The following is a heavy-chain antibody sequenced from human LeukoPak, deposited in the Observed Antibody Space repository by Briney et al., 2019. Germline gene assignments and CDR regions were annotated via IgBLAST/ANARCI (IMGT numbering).Heavy chain of an antibody. J-gene: IGHJ4*02. D-gene: IGHD3-22*01. CDR3: ARGSTYYDSSGQVPFDY. CDR1: GFTFSSYS. Sequence: GGSLRLTCAASGFTFSSYSMNWVRQAPGKGLEWGSYISGSSSTIYYADSVKGRFTISRDNGKNTLYLQMNSLRAEDTAVYYCARGSTYYDSSGQVPFDYWGQGTLVTVSS. V-gene: IGHV3-48*01. CDR2: ISGSSSTI.